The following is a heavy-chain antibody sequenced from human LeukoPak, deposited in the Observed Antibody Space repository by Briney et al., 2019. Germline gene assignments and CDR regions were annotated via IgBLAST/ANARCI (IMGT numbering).Heavy chain of an antibody. Sequence: GGSLRLSCAASGFTFSSYAMHWVRQAPGKGLEWVAVISYDGSNKYYADSVKGRFTISRDNSKNTLYLQMNSLRAEDTAVYYCAKEAAHQRVTIFYLDYYGMDVWGQGTTVTVSS. V-gene: IGHV3-30-3*01. CDR3: AKEAAHQRVTIFYLDYYGMDV. D-gene: IGHD3-9*01. CDR1: GFTFSSYA. CDR2: ISYDGSNK. J-gene: IGHJ6*02.